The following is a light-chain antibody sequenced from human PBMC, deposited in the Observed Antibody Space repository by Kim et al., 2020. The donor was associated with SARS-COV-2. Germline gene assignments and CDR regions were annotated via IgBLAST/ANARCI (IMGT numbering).Light chain of an antibody. J-gene: IGKJ2*01. CDR3: MQGTYWPQYT. CDR2: KVS. V-gene: IGKV2-30*02. CDR1: QGVVPRDGKTY. Sequence: PASISCRSSQGVVPRDGKTYLNWFQRRQGQSPRRLIYKVSSRDSGVPDRFSGSGSGTDFTLKISRVEAEDVGVYYCMQGTYWPQYTFGQGTKLEI.